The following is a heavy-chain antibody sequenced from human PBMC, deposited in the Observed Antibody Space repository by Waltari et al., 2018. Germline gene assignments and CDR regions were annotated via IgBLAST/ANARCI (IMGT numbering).Heavy chain of an antibody. CDR3: ARANTWKGYFDL. V-gene: IGHV1-8*03. Sequence: QVQPVQSGAEGKKPGASVKVSCKASGNTFTSYDINWVRQATGQGLEWMGWMNPNSGNTGYAQKFQGRVTITRNTSISTAYMELSSLRSEDTAVYYCARANTWKGYFDLWGRGTLVTVSS. J-gene: IGHJ2*01. CDR1: GNTFTSYD. D-gene: IGHD1-1*01. CDR2: MNPNSGNT.